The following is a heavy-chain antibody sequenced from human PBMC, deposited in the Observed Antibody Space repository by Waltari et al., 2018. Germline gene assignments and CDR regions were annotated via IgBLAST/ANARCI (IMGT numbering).Heavy chain of an antibody. J-gene: IGHJ5*02. V-gene: IGHV3-7*03. CDR1: GFTFSNYW. CDR2: IKQDGSDK. CDR3: TRKKYYYDTSELGWFDP. D-gene: IGHD3-22*01. Sequence: EVQLVESGGGLVQPGGSLRLSCAASGFTFSNYWMSWVRQAPGKGLEWVANIKQDGSDKYYVDSVKGRFTISRDNAKSSLYLQMNSLRAEDTAIYYCTRKKYYYDTSELGWFDPWGQGTLVTVSS.